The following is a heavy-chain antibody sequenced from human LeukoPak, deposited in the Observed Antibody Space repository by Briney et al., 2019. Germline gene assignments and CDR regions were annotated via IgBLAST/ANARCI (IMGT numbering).Heavy chain of an antibody. CDR1: GASISSYY. J-gene: IGHJ4*02. CDR3: ARVVGVYYFDY. D-gene: IGHD5/OR15-5a*01. V-gene: IGHV4-59*01. Sequence: SETLSLTCTVSGASISSYYWSWIRQPPGKGREWIGYIYYSGSTNYNPSLKSRVTISVDTSKNQFSLKLSSVTPADTAVYYCARVVGVYYFDYWGQGTLVTVSS. CDR2: IYYSGST.